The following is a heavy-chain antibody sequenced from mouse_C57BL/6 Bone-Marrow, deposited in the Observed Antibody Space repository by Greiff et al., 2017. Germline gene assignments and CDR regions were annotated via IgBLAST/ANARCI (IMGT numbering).Heavy chain of an antibody. Sequence: QVQLQQSGPELVKPGASVKLSCKASGYTFTSYDINWVKQRPGQGLEWIGWIYPRDGSTKYNEKFKGKATLTVDTSSSTAYMELDSLTSEDSAVYFCARLELDGSSRDWYVDVWGTGTTVTVSS. CDR3: ARLELDGSSRDWYVDV. D-gene: IGHD1-1*01. CDR2: IYPRDGST. V-gene: IGHV1-85*01. CDR1: GYTFTSYD. J-gene: IGHJ1*03.